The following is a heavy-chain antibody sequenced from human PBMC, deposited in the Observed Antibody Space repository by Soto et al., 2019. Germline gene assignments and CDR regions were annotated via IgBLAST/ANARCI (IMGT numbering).Heavy chain of an antibody. V-gene: IGHV3-53*01. CDR1: GFTVSGNY. CDR2: IYSGGST. J-gene: IGHJ6*02. Sequence: GPLRLSCGASGFTVSGNYMRWVRQAPGEGLEWVSVIYSGGSTYYADSVKGRFTISRDNSKNTLYLQMNSLRAEDTAVYYGATSAAGTSYYYYGMDVWGQGTTVTVYS. CDR3: ATSAAGTSYYYYGMDV. D-gene: IGHD6-13*01.